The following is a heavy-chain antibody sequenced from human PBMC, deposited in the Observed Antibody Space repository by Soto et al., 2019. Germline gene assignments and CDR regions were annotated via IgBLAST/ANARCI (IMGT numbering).Heavy chain of an antibody. CDR1: GYSFTTHW. Sequence: EVQLVQSGAEVKQPGESLKISCMGSGYSFTTHWIGWVRQMPGKGLEWMGIIYPRDSDTRYSPSFQDQVTISADKSITTAHLQWSSLKASDTAMYFCARRGAGYCPGKSCPLDFWGQGTLVTVSS. CDR3: ARRGAGYCPGKSCPLDF. D-gene: IGHD2-8*02. CDR2: IYPRDSDT. J-gene: IGHJ4*02. V-gene: IGHV5-51*03.